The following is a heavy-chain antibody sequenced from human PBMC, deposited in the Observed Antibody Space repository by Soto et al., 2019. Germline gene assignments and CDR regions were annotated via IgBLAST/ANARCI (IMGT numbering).Heavy chain of an antibody. CDR2: IKSKIDGGTT. CDR3: SFQESTTVTTFEY. J-gene: IGHJ4*01. D-gene: IGHD4-17*01. V-gene: IGHV3-15*01. Sequence: GGSLRLSCEASGFSFNNAWMSWIRQAPGKGLEWVGRIKSKIDGGTTDYAAPVKGRFTISRDDSKNTLYLQMNSLKTEDTAVYYCSFQESTTVTTFEYWGHGTLVTVS. CDR1: GFSFNNAW.